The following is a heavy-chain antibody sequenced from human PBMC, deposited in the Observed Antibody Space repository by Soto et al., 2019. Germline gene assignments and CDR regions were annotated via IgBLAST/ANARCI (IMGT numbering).Heavy chain of an antibody. CDR1: GGSISSGDYY. Sequence: RPSETLSLTCTVSGGSISSGDYYWSWIRQPPGKGLEWIGYIYYSGSTYYNPSLKSRVTISVDTSKNQFSLKLSSVTAADTAVYYCARDSRRSGYFDPHPDYYYYGMDVWGQGTTVTVSS. V-gene: IGHV4-30-4*01. CDR2: IYYSGST. D-gene: IGHD3-3*01. J-gene: IGHJ6*02. CDR3: ARDSRRSGYFDPHPDYYYYGMDV.